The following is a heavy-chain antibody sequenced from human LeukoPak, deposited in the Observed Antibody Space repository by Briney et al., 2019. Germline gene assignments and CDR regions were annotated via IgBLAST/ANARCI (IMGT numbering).Heavy chain of an antibody. Sequence: PGGSLRLSCAASGFTFGSYWMHWVRHAPGKGLVWVSRINTDGGSTTYADSVKGRFTISRDNAKNTLYLQMNSLRAEDTAVYYCGRGFSIVPAGIPDYWGLGILVTVSS. CDR1: GFTFGSYW. V-gene: IGHV3-74*01. CDR3: GRGFSIVPAGIPDY. J-gene: IGHJ4*02. CDR2: INTDGGST. D-gene: IGHD2-2*02.